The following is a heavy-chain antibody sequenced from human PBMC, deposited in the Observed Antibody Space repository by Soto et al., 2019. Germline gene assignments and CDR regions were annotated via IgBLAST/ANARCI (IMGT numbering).Heavy chain of an antibody. CDR3: ARGDDFWSGYYGWGAFDI. D-gene: IGHD3-3*01. CDR2: IYSGGST. V-gene: IGHV3-53*04. Sequence: VQLVESGGGLVQPGGSLRLSCAASGFTVSSNYMSWVRQAPGKGLEWVSVIYSGGSTYYADSVKGRFTISRHNSKNTLYLQMNSLRAEDTAVYYCARGDDFWSGYYGWGAFDIWGQGTMVTVSS. J-gene: IGHJ3*02. CDR1: GFTVSSNY.